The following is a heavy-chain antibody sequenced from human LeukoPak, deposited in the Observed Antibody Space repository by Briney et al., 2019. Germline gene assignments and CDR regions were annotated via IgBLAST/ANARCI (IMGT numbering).Heavy chain of an antibody. D-gene: IGHD1-26*01. CDR2: INPNSGGT. J-gene: IGHJ4*02. V-gene: IGHV1-2*06. CDR3: AGSRYSGSYYSY. CDR1: GYTFTGYY. Sequence: ASVKVSCKASGYTFTGYYMHWVRQAPGQGLEWMGRINPNSGGTNYAQKFQGRVTMTRDTSISTAYMELSRLRSDDTAVYYCAGSRYSGSYYSYWGQGTLVTVSS.